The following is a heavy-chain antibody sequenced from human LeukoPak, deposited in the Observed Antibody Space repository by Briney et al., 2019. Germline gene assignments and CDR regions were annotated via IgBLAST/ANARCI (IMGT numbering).Heavy chain of an antibody. CDR3: ARHQVVLIAAAGTDWTSLSGMDV. J-gene: IGHJ6*02. V-gene: IGHV5-51*01. D-gene: IGHD6-13*01. CDR1: GYSFTSYW. CDR2: IYPGDSDT. Sequence: GESLKISCKGSGYSFTSYWIGWVRQMPGKGLEWMGIIYPGDSDTRYSPSFQGQVTISADKSISTAYLQWSSLKASDTAMYYCARHQVVLIAAAGTDWTSLSGMDVWGQGTTVTVSS.